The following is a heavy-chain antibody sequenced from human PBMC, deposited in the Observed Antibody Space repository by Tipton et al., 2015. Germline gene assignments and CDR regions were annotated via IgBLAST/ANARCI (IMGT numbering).Heavy chain of an antibody. J-gene: IGHJ4*02. CDR1: GGSISSGGYY. D-gene: IGHD5-12*01. V-gene: IGHV4-31*03. CDR2: IYSSATT. Sequence: GLVKPSQTLSLTCTVSGGSISSGGYYWSWIRQHPGKGLEWIGYIYSSATTSYSSALRSRVTISVDTSKNQFSLNLRSVTAADTAVYFCAKTHGAYDWYLDHWGQGTLVTVSS. CDR3: AKTHGAYDWYLDH.